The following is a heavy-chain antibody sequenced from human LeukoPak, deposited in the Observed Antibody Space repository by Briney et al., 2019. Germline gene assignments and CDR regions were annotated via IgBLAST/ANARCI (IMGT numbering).Heavy chain of an antibody. CDR1: AFTFGDYY. V-gene: IGHV3-11*03. D-gene: IGHD3-10*01. CDR2: ISGSSGNI. CDR3: ASPVRG. Sequence: GGSLRLSCTASAFTFGDYYMSWIRLAPGKGLEWVSYISGSSGNINYANSVKGRFTISRDNAKNSLYLQMNSLRDEDTAVYYCASPVRGWGQGALVTVSS. J-gene: IGHJ4*02.